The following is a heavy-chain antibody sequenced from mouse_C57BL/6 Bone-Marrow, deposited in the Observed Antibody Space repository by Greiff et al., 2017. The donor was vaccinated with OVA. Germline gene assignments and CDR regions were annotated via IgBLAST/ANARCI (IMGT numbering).Heavy chain of an antibody. CDR1: GFSLSTFGMG. Sequence: QVTLKVSGPGILQPSQTLSLTCSFSGFSLSTFGMGVGWIRQPSGQGLEWLAHIWWDDDKYYNPAMKSRLTLSKDTSKNQVILKIANVDTADTATYYCAFYYSNYGGFAYWGQGTLVTVSA. CDR3: AFYYSNYGGFAY. CDR2: IWWDDDK. J-gene: IGHJ3*01. D-gene: IGHD2-5*01. V-gene: IGHV8-8*01.